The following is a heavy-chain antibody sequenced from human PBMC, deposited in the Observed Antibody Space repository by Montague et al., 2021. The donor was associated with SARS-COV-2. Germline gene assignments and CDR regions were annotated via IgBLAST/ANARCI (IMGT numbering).Heavy chain of an antibody. CDR3: TRDYRSIVGDGLDT. V-gene: IGHV3-48*03. CDR1: GFTFSNYD. J-gene: IGHJ3*02. Sequence: SLRLSCAASGFTFSNYDMNWVRQAPGKGPEWISYINTSAYTTSYAGSVKGRFTISRDNGKNSLYLQMNSLRVEDTAVYYCTRDYRSIVGDGLDTWGQGTKVTVSS. CDR2: INTSAYTT. D-gene: IGHD3-16*02.